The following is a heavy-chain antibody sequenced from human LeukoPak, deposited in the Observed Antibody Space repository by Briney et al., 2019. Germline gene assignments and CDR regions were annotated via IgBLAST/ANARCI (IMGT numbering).Heavy chain of an antibody. CDR2: INHSGST. CDR3: ARGRFGMIVVWFDP. J-gene: IGHJ5*02. V-gene: IGHV4-34*01. D-gene: IGHD3-22*01. Sequence: SETLSLTCAVYGGSFSGYYWSWIRQPPGKGLEWIGEINHSGSTNYNPSLKGRVTISVDTSKNQFSLKLSSVTAADTAVYYCARGRFGMIVVWFDPWGQGTLVTVSS. CDR1: GGSFSGYY.